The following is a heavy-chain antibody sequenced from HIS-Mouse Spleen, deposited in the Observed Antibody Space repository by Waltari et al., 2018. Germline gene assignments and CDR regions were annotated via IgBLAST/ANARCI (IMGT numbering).Heavy chain of an antibody. CDR3: ASPLVAGTAFDI. Sequence: QVQLQQWGAGLLKPSETLSLTCAVYGGSFSGYYWSWIRQPPGKGLEWIVEINHSGRTNYNPSLKSRVTISVDTSKNQFSLKLSSVTAADTAVYYCASPLVAGTAFDIWGQGTMVTVSS. CDR2: INHSGRT. CDR1: GGSFSGYY. V-gene: IGHV4-34*01. D-gene: IGHD6-19*01. J-gene: IGHJ3*02.